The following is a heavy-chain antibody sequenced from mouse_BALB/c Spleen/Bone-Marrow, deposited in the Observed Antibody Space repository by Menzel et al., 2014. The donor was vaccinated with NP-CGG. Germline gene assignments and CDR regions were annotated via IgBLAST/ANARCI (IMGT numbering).Heavy chain of an antibody. J-gene: IGHJ2*01. V-gene: IGHV1-82*01. CDR1: GYAFSSSW. D-gene: IGHD2-1*01. CDR2: IYPGDGDI. CDR3: VRGGNYRFDY. Sequence: QVQLKESGPELVKPGASVKISCKASGYAFSSSWMNWVKQRPGQGLEWIGRIYPGDGDINYNGNFKGKATLTADKSSSTAYMQLSGLTSVDSAVYFCVRGGNYRFDYWGQGTTLTVSS.